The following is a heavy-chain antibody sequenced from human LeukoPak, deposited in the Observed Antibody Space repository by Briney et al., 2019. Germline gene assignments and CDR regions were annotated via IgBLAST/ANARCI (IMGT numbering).Heavy chain of an antibody. V-gene: IGHV4-59*11. J-gene: IGHJ5*02. CDR1: GGSISSHY. CDR2: IYYSGST. Sequence: SETLSLNCTVSGGSISSHYWSWIRQPPGKGLEWIGYIYYSGSTNYNPSLKSRVTISVDTSKNQFSLKLSSVTAADTAVYYCARRPDPWGQGTLVTVSS. CDR3: ARRPDP.